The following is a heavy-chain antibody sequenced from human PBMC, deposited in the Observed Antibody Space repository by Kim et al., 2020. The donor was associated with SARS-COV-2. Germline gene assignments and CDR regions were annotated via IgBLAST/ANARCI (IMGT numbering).Heavy chain of an antibody. V-gene: IGHV1-8*01. D-gene: IGHD5-12*01. Sequence: GFAQKFQGRVTMTRNTSISTAYMELSSLRSEDTAMYYCARGFHSGSYYDYWGQGTLVTVSS. CDR3: ARGFHSGSYYDY. J-gene: IGHJ4*02.